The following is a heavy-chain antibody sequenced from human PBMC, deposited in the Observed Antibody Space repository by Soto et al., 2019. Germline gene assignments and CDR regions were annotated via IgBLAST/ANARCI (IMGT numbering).Heavy chain of an antibody. J-gene: IGHJ4*02. CDR2: IYYSGST. Sequence: PSETLSLTCTVSGGSISSYYWSWIRQPPGKGLEWIGYIYYSGSTNYNPSLKSRVTISVDTSKNQFSLKLSSVTAADTAVYYCARDRRDGYNPRGYYFDYWGQGTLVTVSS. D-gene: IGHD5-12*01. CDR1: GGSISSYY. V-gene: IGHV4-59*01. CDR3: ARDRRDGYNPRGYYFDY.